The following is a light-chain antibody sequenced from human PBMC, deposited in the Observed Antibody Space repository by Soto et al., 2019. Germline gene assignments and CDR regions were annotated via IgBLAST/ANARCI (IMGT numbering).Light chain of an antibody. Sequence: QSVLTQPPSVSAAPGQRVTISCSGSGSNIGAGYDVHWYQQLPGSAPQLLIYDNTNRPSGVPDRFSGSRSGTSASLAITRLQDAEEADYYCQSFDRDMSGVLFGGGTKLTVL. CDR2: DNT. CDR3: QSFDRDMSGVL. CDR1: GSNIGAGYD. V-gene: IGLV1-40*01. J-gene: IGLJ3*02.